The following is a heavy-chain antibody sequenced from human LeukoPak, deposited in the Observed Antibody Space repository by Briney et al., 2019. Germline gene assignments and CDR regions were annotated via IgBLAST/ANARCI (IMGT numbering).Heavy chain of an antibody. D-gene: IGHD5-18*01. J-gene: IGHJ4*02. Sequence: KDGESLKISCKGSGYSFTSYWIGWVRQMPGKGLEWMGIIYPGDSDTRYSPSFQGQVTISADKSISTAYLQWSSLKASDTAKYYCARQPRGYSYGYYDEVWGQGTLVTVSS. CDR1: GYSFTSYW. CDR2: IYPGDSDT. CDR3: ARQPRGYSYGYYDEV. V-gene: IGHV5-51*01.